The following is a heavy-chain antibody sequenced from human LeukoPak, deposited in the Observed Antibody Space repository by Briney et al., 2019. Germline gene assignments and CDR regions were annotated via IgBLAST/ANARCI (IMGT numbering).Heavy chain of an antibody. D-gene: IGHD3-22*01. CDR1: GVTFSNAW. J-gene: IGHJ4*02. CDR3: TTEIGYYYDSSGSR. V-gene: IGHV3-15*01. CDR2: IKSKTDGGTT. Sequence: GGSLRLSCAASGVTFSNAWMSWVRQAPGKGLEWVSRIKSKTDGGTTDYAAPVKGRFTISRDDSKNTLYLQMNSLKTEDTAVYYCTTEIGYYYDSSGSRWGQATLVTVSS.